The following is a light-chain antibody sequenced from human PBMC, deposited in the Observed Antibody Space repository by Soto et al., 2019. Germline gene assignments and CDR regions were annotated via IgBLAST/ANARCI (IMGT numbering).Light chain of an antibody. CDR3: QQYGSSPRT. V-gene: IGKV3-20*01. J-gene: IGKJ1*01. CDR2: GAS. CDR1: QSVSSSY. Sequence: GLTQSPGTLSLSTGERATLSCRASQSVSSSYLAWYQQKPGQAPRLLIYGASSRATGIPDRFSGSGSGTDFTLTISRLEPEDFAVYYCQQYGSSPRTFGQGTMVAI.